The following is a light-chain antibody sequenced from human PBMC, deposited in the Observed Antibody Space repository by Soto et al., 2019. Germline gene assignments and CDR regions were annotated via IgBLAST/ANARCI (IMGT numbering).Light chain of an antibody. J-gene: IGKJ1*01. Sequence: DIQLTQSPSFLSASVGDRVTITCRASQGISSYLAWYQQKPGKAPKLLIYAASTLQSGVPSRFSGSGSGTEFTLTISSLQPEDFATYYCQQLNSDPPETFGQGTKVEIK. V-gene: IGKV1-9*01. CDR2: AAS. CDR1: QGISSY. CDR3: QQLNSDPPET.